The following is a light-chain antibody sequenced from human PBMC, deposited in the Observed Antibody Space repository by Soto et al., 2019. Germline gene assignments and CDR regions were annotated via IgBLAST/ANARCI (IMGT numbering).Light chain of an antibody. CDR1: SSDVGSYNL. Sequence: QSALTQPASVSGSPGQSITISCTGTSSDVGSYNLVSWYQQRPGKAPKLMIYEGSKRPSGVSNRFSGSKSGNTASLTISGLQAEDEADYYCCSYAVSSTSYVFGTGTKVTVL. CDR3: CSYAVSSTSYV. CDR2: EGS. J-gene: IGLJ1*01. V-gene: IGLV2-23*01.